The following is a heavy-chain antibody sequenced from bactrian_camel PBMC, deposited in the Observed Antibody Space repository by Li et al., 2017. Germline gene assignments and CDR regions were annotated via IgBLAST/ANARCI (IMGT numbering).Heavy chain of an antibody. CDR1: GFTYPFSAHY. V-gene: IGHV3S40*01. D-gene: IGHD2*01. J-gene: IGHJ4*01. Sequence: VQLVESGGGSVQAGGSLKLSCVATGFTYPFSAHYLGWFRRAPGQEREGVAAIAIGGESTYIGDSVKGRFTSSRDNAKKTVYLQMSSLKPEDTAVYYCAAIPRREVMVLYTCEGQGTQVTVS. CDR2: IAIGGEST.